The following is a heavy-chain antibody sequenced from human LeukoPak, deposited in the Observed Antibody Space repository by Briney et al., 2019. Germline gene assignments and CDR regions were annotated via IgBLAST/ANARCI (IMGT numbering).Heavy chain of an antibody. CDR3: AKDYDFWSGYDY. V-gene: IGHV3-23*01. CDR1: GFTFSSYA. D-gene: IGHD3-3*01. Sequence: GGSLRLSCAASGFTFSSYAMSWVRQAPGKGLEWVPAISGSGGSTYYADSVKGRFTISRDNSKNTLYLQMNSLRAEDTAVYYCAKDYDFWSGYDYWGQGTLVTVSS. J-gene: IGHJ4*02. CDR2: ISGSGGST.